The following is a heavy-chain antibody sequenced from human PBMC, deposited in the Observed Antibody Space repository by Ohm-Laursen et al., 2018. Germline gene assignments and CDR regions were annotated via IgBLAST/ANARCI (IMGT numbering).Heavy chain of an antibody. CDR1: GFTFSNYW. V-gene: IGHV3-15*01. Sequence: GSLRLSCAASGFTFSNYWMSWVRQAPGKGLEYVGRIKSKAAGATREYAEPVKGRFTILRDDSKNTLSLQMNSLKTEDTGVYYCSTDHLSWGQGTLVTVSS. CDR3: STDHLS. CDR2: IKSKAAGATR. J-gene: IGHJ5*02.